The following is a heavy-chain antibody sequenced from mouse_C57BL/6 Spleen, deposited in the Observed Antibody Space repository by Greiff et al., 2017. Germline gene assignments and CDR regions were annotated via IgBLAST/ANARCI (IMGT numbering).Heavy chain of an antibody. Sequence: QVQLQQPGAELVKPGASVKLSCKASGYTFTSYWMHWVKQRPGQGLEWIGMIHPNSGSTNYNEKFKSKATLTVDKSSSTAYMQLSRLTSEDSAVYYCARLGITTVVAKDYFDYWGQGTTLTVSS. CDR1: GYTFTSYW. CDR3: ARLGITTVVAKDYFDY. D-gene: IGHD1-1*01. CDR2: IHPNSGST. V-gene: IGHV1-64*01. J-gene: IGHJ2*01.